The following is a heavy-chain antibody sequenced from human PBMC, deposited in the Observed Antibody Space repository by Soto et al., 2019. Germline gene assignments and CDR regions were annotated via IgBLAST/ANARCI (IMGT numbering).Heavy chain of an antibody. J-gene: IGHJ2*01. V-gene: IGHV3-23*01. CDR3: AKGYYDSSGYYCYFDL. D-gene: IGHD3-22*01. CDR1: GFTFSSYA. Sequence: GGSLRLSCAASGFTFSSYAMSWVRQAPGKGLEWVSAISGSGGSTYYADSVKGRFTISRDNSKKTMYLQMNSLRAEDTAVYYCAKGYYDSSGYYCYFDLWGRGTLDTVSS. CDR2: ISGSGGST.